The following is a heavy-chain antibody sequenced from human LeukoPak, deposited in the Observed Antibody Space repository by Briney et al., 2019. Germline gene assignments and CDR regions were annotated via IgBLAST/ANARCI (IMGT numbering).Heavy chain of an antibody. J-gene: IGHJ4*02. CDR1: GFTFSTNA. CDR3: AKRGLWARYFDY. D-gene: IGHD2-21*01. V-gene: IGHV3-23*01. CDR2: ISGSGGST. Sequence: GGSLRLSCAASGFTFSTNAMSWVRQAPGKGLEWVSAISGSGGSTYYADSVKGRFTISRDNSKNTLYLQMNSLRAEDTAVYYCAKRGLWARYFDYWGQGTLVTVSS.